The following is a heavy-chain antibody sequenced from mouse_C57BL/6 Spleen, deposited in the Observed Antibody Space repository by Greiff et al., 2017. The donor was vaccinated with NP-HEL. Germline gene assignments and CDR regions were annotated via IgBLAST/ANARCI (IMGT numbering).Heavy chain of an antibody. Sequence: VQLQQSGPELVKPGASVKIPCKASGYTFTDYNMDWVKQSHGKSLEWIGDINPNNGGTIYNQKFKGKATLTVDKSSSTAYMELRSLTSEDTAVYYCARRRDYDCSWFAYWGQGTLVTVSA. CDR1: GYTFTDYN. CDR2: INPNNGGT. D-gene: IGHD2-4*01. J-gene: IGHJ3*01. CDR3: ARRRDYDCSWFAY. V-gene: IGHV1-18*01.